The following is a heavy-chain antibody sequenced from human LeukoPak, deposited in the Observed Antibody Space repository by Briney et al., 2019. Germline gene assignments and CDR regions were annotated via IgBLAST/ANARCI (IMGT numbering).Heavy chain of an antibody. CDR1: GYTFTSYG. CDR2: ISAYNGNT. V-gene: IGHV1-18*01. Sequence: ASVKVSCKASGYTFTSYGISWGGQAPGQGVEGMGWISAYNGNTNYAQKLQGRVTMTTDTSTSTAYMELRSLRSDDTAVYYCARAYGGVVIMNYWGQGTLVTVSS. CDR3: ARAYGGVVIMNY. D-gene: IGHD3-3*01. J-gene: IGHJ4*02.